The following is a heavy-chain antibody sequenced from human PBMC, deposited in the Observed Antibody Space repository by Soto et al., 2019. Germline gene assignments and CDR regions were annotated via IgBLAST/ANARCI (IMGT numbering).Heavy chain of an antibody. CDR2: INHSGST. CDR3: ARYGEVTPRRYGMDV. CDR1: GGSFSGYQ. D-gene: IGHD3-16*01. V-gene: IGHV4-34*01. J-gene: IGHJ6*02. Sequence: SETLSLTXAVYGGSFSGYQWSWIRQAPGKGLEWIGEINHSGSTDYSPSLKSRVTISIDTSKNQFSLMLSSVTAADTAMYYCARYGEVTPRRYGMDVWGQGTTVTVSS.